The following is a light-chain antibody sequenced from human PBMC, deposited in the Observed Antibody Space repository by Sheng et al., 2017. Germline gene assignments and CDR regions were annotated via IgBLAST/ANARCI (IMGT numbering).Light chain of an antibody. CDR3: QQAVSFPYT. CDR1: QSVSRW. V-gene: IGKV1-12*01. Sequence: DIQMTQSPSSVSASVGDRVTITCRASQSVSRWLAWYQQKPGKAPKLLIYLASKLQRGVPSRFRGSGSGTDFSLTISSLEPEDVATYFCQQAVSFPYTFGQGTRLQIK. CDR2: LAS. J-gene: IGKJ2*01.